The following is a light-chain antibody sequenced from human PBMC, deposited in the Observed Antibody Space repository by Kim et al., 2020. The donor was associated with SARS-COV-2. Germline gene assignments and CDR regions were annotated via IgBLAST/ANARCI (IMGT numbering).Light chain of an antibody. V-gene: IGKV3-11*01. CDR1: QSLSSY. J-gene: IGKJ1*01. Sequence: LSPGERATLSCRASQSLSSYLAWYQQKPGQAPRLLIYDASNRATGIPARFSGSGSGTDFTLTISSLEPEDFAVYYCQQRSNWPPWTFGQGTKLEI. CDR3: QQRSNWPPWT. CDR2: DAS.